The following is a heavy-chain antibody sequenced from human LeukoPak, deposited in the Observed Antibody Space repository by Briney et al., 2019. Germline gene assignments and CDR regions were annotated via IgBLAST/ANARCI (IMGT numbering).Heavy chain of an antibody. Sequence: GGSLRLSCAASAITFRSYAMSWVRQAPGKGLEWVSAISGSGDSTSYADSVKGRFTISRDNSKNTLYLQMNSLRAEDTAAYYCAKGDTEWGERYFDYWGQGIVVTVSS. CDR3: AKGDTEWGERYFDY. CDR1: AITFRSYA. V-gene: IGHV3-23*01. CDR2: ISGSGDST. J-gene: IGHJ4*02. D-gene: IGHD3-3*01.